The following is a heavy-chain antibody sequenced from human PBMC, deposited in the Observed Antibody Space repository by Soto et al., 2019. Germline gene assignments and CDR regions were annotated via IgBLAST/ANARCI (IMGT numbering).Heavy chain of an antibody. CDR3: ARGEGSGSNALGH. CDR2: IQDGGSI. D-gene: IGHD3-16*01. Sequence: EGLLEESGGGFVQPGGSLRLSCAASGFTVSNNYMTWVRQAPGKGLEWVSVIQDGGSISYADSVRDRFTSSRDNSKNTVFLEMNSLRPEDTAVYFCARGEGSGSNALGHCGQGTLVTVSS. V-gene: IGHV3-66*01. CDR1: GFTVSNNY. J-gene: IGHJ4*02.